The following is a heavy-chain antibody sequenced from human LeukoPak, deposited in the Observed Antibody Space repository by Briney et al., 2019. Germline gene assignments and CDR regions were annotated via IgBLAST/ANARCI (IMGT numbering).Heavy chain of an antibody. CDR2: IRYDGSNK. D-gene: IGHD6-13*01. CDR3: ANFGWAAAGLSNY. J-gene: IGHJ4*02. Sequence: QPGGSLRLSCAASGFTFSSYGMQWVSQATGKGLEGVAFIRYDGSNKYYADSVKGRFTISRDNSKNTLYLQMNSLRAEDTAVYYCANFGWAAAGLSNYWGQGTLVTVSS. V-gene: IGHV3-30*02. CDR1: GFTFSSYG.